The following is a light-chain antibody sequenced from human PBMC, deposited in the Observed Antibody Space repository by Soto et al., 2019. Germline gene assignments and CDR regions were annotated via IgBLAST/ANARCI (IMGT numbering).Light chain of an antibody. V-gene: IGKV3-11*01. Sequence: EIVLTQSPATLSLSPGERATLSCRASQSVSSYLAWYQQMFGQAPRLLIYDASNRATGIPARFSGSGSGTDFTLTISSLEPEDFAVYYCQQRSNWPWTFGQGTKVEIK. CDR1: QSVSSY. CDR3: QQRSNWPWT. J-gene: IGKJ1*01. CDR2: DAS.